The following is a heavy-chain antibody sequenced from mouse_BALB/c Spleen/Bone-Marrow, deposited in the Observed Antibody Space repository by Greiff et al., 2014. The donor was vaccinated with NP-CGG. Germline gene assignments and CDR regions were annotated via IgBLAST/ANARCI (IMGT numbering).Heavy chain of an antibody. V-gene: IGHV4-1*02. CDR2: INPDSSTI. D-gene: IGHD1-1*01. CDR1: GFDFSRFW. CDR3: ARLNYYGNLFV. Sequence: EVKVIESGGDLVQPGGSLKLSCAASGFDFSRFWMSWVRQAPGKGLEWIGEINPDSSTINYTPSLKDKFIISRDNAKNTLYLQMSKVRSEDTALYYCARLNYYGNLFVWGAGTTVTVSS. J-gene: IGHJ1*01.